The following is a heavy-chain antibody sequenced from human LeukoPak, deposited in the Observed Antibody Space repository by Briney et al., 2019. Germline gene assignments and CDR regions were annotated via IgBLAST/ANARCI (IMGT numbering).Heavy chain of an antibody. D-gene: IGHD2/OR15-2a*01. J-gene: IGHJ4*02. V-gene: IGHV4-38-2*02. CDR2: IYHSGST. CDR1: GYSLSSGYY. CDR3: TGVYEAYYIDY. Sequence: SETLSLTCTVSGYSLSSGYYWGWIRQPPGKGLEWVGSIYHSGSTYYNPSLKGRVTISIDTSKNQFSLKLNSVTAADTAGFCSTGVYEAYYIDYTGQGALVTVSP.